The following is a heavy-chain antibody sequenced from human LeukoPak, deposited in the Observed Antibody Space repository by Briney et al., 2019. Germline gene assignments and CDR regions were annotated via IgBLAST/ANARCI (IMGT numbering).Heavy chain of an antibody. Sequence: GVSLRLSCAASGFTISSNYMSGVRQAPGKGLEWVSVLYSGGSAYYADSVRGRFTISRDNSKNTLYLQMSSLRAEDTAVYYCARSSDGDYYYYFDYWGQGTLVTVSS. CDR2: LYSGGSA. J-gene: IGHJ4*02. V-gene: IGHV3-53*01. CDR3: ARSSDGDYYYYFDY. D-gene: IGHD4-17*01. CDR1: GFTISSNY.